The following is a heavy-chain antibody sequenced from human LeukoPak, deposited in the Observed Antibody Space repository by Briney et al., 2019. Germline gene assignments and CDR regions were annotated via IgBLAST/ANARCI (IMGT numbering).Heavy chain of an antibody. CDR2: INAGNGNT. D-gene: IGHD6-13*01. CDR3: ASASSSWYNSPDY. CDR1: GYTFTSYA. V-gene: IGHV1-3*01. J-gene: IGHJ4*02. Sequence: ASVKVSCKASGYTFTSYAMHWVRQAPGQRLEWVGWINAGNGNTKYSQKFQGRVTITRDTSASTAYMELSSLRSEDTAVYYCASASSSWYNSPDYWGQGTLVTVSS.